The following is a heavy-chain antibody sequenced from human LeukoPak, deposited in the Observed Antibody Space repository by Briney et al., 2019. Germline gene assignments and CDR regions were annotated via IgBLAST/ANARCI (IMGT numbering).Heavy chain of an antibody. D-gene: IGHD1-7*01. CDR1: GGSFSGYY. CDR3: ARHGGNWNYGWFDP. J-gene: IGHJ5*02. V-gene: IGHV4-34*01. Sequence: SETLSLTCAVYGGSFSGYYWSWIRQPPGKGLEWIGEINHSGSTNYNPSLKSRVTISVDTSKNQFSLKLSSVTAADTAVYYCARHGGNWNYGWFDPWGQGTLVTVSS. CDR2: INHSGST.